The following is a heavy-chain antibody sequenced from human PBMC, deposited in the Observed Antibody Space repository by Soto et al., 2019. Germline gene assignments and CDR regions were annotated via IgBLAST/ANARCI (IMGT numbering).Heavy chain of an antibody. V-gene: IGHV3-21*01. CDR1: GFTFSAYS. J-gene: IGHJ6*02. CDR2: ITRNSDI. CDR3: AREETAWPLAYGLDV. D-gene: IGHD2-21*02. Sequence: GGARRRSWAASGFTFSAYSMHGVGQAPGKGLEWVSAITRNSDIYYADSVKGRFTISRDNAQNSVSLQMDSLRAEDTAVYYCAREETAWPLAYGLDVWGQGTTVTVSS.